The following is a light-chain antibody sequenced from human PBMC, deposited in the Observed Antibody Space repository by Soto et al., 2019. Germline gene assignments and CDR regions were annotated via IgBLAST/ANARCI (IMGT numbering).Light chain of an antibody. J-gene: IGKJ1*01. CDR1: QSVGSSY. CDR2: GAS. Sequence: EIVLTQSPGTLSLSPGERATLSCRASQSVGSSYLAWYQQKPGQAPRLLISGASSRATGIPDRFSGSGSGTDFTLTISSLEPEDFAVYYCQRYHNSPTWTFGQGTKVEIK. CDR3: QRYHNSPTWT. V-gene: IGKV3-20*01.